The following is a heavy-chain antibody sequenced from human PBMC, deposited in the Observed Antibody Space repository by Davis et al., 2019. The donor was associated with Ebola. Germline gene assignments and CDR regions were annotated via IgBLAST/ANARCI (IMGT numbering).Heavy chain of an antibody. CDR3: ARLQWLAYYFDY. CDR1: GGSFSDYS. J-gene: IGHJ4*02. Sequence: PSETLSLTCAVYGGSFSDYSWTWIRQPPGKGLEWIRDINHRGSTNYNPSLESRVTISVDASTNQFSLRLTSVTAADTAVYYCARLQWLAYYFDYWGQGSLVTVSS. V-gene: IGHV4-34*01. D-gene: IGHD6-19*01. CDR2: INHRGST.